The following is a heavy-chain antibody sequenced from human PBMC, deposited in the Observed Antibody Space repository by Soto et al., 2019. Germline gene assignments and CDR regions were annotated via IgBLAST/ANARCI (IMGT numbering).Heavy chain of an antibody. V-gene: IGHV1-69*01. D-gene: IGHD6-13*01. CDR2: IIPIFGTA. CDR3: AREQRMYSRTFDP. Sequence: SVKLSCKASGGSFISYAIVWVRQAPGQGLEWMGGIIPIFGTANYAQKFQGRVTITADESTSTAYMELSSLRSEDTAVYYCAREQRMYSRTFDPWGQGTLVTVSS. CDR1: GGSFISYA. J-gene: IGHJ5*02.